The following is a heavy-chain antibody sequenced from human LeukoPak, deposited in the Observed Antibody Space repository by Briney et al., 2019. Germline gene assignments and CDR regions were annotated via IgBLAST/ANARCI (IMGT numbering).Heavy chain of an antibody. CDR1: GGSLRSYF. Sequence: SETLSLTCSVSGGSLRSYFWSWIRQPAGKGMEWIGRIYMSGMTNYNPSLESRVTISIDTSKNQFSLKLSSVTAADTAVYYCARDYYASGSYGVDNWGQGTLVTVSS. J-gene: IGHJ4*02. CDR2: IYMSGMT. D-gene: IGHD3-10*01. CDR3: ARDYYASGSYGVDN. V-gene: IGHV4-4*07.